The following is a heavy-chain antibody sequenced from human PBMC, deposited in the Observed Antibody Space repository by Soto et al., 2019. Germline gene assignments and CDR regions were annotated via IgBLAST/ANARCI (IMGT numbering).Heavy chain of an antibody. Sequence: SETLSLTCTVSGGSISSGGYYWSWIRQHPGKGLEWVGYIYYSGNTYYNLSLKSRVTISVDTSKNQFSLKLSSVTAADTAVYYCARIGPGEYYYGMDVLVQGTSVT. CDR3: ARIGPGEYYYGMDV. V-gene: IGHV4-31*03. CDR2: IYYSGNT. CDR1: GGSISSGGYY. D-gene: IGHD3-10*01. J-gene: IGHJ6*02.